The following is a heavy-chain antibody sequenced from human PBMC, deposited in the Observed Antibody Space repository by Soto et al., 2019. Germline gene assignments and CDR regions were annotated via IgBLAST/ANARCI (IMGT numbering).Heavy chain of an antibody. J-gene: IGHJ4*02. CDR3: ARGGGSDSFDY. CDR1: GASITFGGYS. V-gene: IGHV4-30-2*01. Sequence: SETLSLTCTVSGASITFGGYSWSWIRQTPGKGLEWIGYINHLETTFYNPSFESRLTLSIDRAKNQFSLKLRSMSAADRAVYFCARGGGSDSFDYWGQGILVTVSS. CDR2: INHLETT. D-gene: IGHD1-26*01.